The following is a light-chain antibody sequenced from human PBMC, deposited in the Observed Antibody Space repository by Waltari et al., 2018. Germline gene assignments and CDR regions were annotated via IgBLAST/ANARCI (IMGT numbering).Light chain of an antibody. CDR3: CSYAGSNSLV. V-gene: IGLV2-8*01. CDR2: EVR. J-gene: IGLJ2*01. Sequence: QSALTQPPSASGSPGQSVTISCTGTSSDVGNYNYVSWYQHHPRKAPKLMIYEVRTRPSGVPDRFSGSKSGNPASRAVAGLQAEDEADYYCCSYAGSNSLVFGGGTKLTVL. CDR1: SSDVGNYNY.